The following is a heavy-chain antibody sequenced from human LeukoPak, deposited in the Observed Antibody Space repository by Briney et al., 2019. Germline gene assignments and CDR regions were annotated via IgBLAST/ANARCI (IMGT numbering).Heavy chain of an antibody. Sequence: QTGGSLRLSCAASGFTFSSHWMHWVRQAPGKGLVWVSRIKTDGSITSYADSVKGRFTISRDNAKNTLYLQMNSLRAEDTAVYYCARDRTTVTVFDYWGQGTLVTVSS. D-gene: IGHD4-17*01. CDR3: ARDRTTVTVFDY. J-gene: IGHJ4*02. CDR1: GFTFSSHW. V-gene: IGHV3-74*01. CDR2: IKTDGSIT.